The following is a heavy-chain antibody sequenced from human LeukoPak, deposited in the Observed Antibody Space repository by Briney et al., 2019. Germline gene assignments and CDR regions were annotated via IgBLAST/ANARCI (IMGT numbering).Heavy chain of an antibody. D-gene: IGHD3-16*01. CDR1: GFTFSSYA. V-gene: IGHV3-23*01. J-gene: IGHJ4*02. Sequence: GGSLRLSCAASGFTFSSYAMSWVRQAPGKGLEWVSAISGSGGSTYYADSVKGRFTISRDNSKNTLYLQMNSLRAEDTAVYYCAPPVGQLAPRGEYYFDYWGQGTLVTVSS. CDR2: ISGSGGST. CDR3: APPVGQLAPRGEYYFDY.